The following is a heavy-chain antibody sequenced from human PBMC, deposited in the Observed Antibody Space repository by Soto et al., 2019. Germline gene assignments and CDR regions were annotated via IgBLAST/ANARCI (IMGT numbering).Heavy chain of an antibody. CDR3: ARDDGDSYYDSSGSLGNWFDP. Sequence: ASVKVSCKASGYTFTSYAMHWVRQAPGQRLEWMGWINAGNGSTKYSQKFQGRVTITRDTSASTAYMELSSLRSEDTAVYYCARDDGDSYYDSSGSLGNWFDPWGQGTLVTVS. CDR2: INAGNGST. J-gene: IGHJ5*02. D-gene: IGHD3-22*01. CDR1: GYTFTSYA. V-gene: IGHV1-3*01.